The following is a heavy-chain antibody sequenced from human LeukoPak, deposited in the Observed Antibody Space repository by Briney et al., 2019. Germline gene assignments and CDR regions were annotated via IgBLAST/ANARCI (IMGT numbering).Heavy chain of an antibody. CDR2: IKSKTDGGTT. V-gene: IGHV3-15*01. CDR3: TTEEGVVITASDAFDI. CDR1: GFTFNTYS. Sequence: GGSLRLSCEASGFTFNTYSMNWARQAPGKGLEWVGRIKSKTDGGTTDYAAPVKGRFTISRDDSKNTLYLQMNSLKTEDTAVYYCTTEEGVVITASDAFDIWGQGTMVTVSS. D-gene: IGHD3-22*01. J-gene: IGHJ3*02.